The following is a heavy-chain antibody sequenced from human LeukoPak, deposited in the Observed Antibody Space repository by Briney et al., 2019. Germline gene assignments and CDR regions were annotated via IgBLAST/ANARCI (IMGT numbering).Heavy chain of an antibody. Sequence: GGSLRLSCVASGFSFTYAWMSWVRQAPGKGLQWVGHIRSETDGATTDYAAAVQGRFTISRDDSKKMLYLQMNSLRAEDTAVYYCARERSGWYFDLWGRGTLVTVSS. D-gene: IGHD5-24*01. CDR2: IRSETDGATT. V-gene: IGHV3-15*01. CDR1: GFSFTYAW. J-gene: IGHJ2*01. CDR3: ARERSGWYFDL.